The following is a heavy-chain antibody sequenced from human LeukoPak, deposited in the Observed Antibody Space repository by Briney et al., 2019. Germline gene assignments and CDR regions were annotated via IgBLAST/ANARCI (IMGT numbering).Heavy chain of an antibody. CDR1: GYSVSSGYY. CDR3: ARGGLWFGEGDFDY. J-gene: IGHJ4*02. CDR2: IYHSGST. Sequence: NPSETLSLTCAVSGYSVSSGYYWGWIRQPPGKGLEWIGSIYHSGSTYYNPSLKSRVTISVDTSKNQFSLKLSSVTAADTAVYYCARGGLWFGEGDFDYWGQGTLVTVSS. D-gene: IGHD3-10*01. V-gene: IGHV4-38-2*01.